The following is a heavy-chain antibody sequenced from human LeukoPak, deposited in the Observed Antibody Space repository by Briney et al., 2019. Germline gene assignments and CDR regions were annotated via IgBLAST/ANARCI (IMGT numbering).Heavy chain of an antibody. Sequence: SETLPLTCAVYGGSFSGYYWSWIRQPPGKGLEWIGEINHSGSTNYNPSLKSRVTISVDTSKNQFSLKLSSVTAADTAVYYCARGWRYCSSTSCASGKNAFDIWGQGTMVTVSS. CDR3: ARGWRYCSSTSCASGKNAFDI. CDR1: GGSFSGYY. J-gene: IGHJ3*02. V-gene: IGHV4-34*01. CDR2: INHSGST. D-gene: IGHD2-2*01.